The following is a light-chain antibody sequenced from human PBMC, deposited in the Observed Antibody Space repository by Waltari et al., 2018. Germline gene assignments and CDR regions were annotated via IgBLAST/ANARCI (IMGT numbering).Light chain of an antibody. J-gene: IGLJ3*02. CDR2: YND. V-gene: IGLV1-36*01. CDR3: AAWDDSLNGPV. Sequence: QSVLTQPPSVSEAPRQRVPLSCSGSSPKIGNTAVHWYQQRPGKAPKLLIYYNDLLPSGVSDRFSGSKSGTSASLAISGLQSEDEADYYCAAWDDSLNGPVFGGGTKLTVV. CDR1: SPKIGNTA.